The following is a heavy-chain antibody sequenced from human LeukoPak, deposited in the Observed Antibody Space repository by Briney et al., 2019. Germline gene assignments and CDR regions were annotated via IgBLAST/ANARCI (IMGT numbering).Heavy chain of an antibody. CDR2: ITASDYTT. Sequence: GGSLRLSCAASGFIFREYAMTWVRQAPGKGLEWISSITASDYTTYADSVKGRFTISRDNSKNTLYLQMDSLRGDDTALYHCARDPNGDYIGAFDNWGQGTMVTVSS. CDR3: ARDPNGDYIGAFDN. J-gene: IGHJ3*02. D-gene: IGHD2-21*02. V-gene: IGHV3-23*01. CDR1: GFIFREYA.